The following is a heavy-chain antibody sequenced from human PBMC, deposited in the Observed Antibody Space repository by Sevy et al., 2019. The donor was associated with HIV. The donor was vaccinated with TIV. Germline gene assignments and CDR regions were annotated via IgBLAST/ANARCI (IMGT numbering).Heavy chain of an antibody. J-gene: IGHJ5*02. CDR1: GFTFSSYE. CDR3: ARGRGSGWPPRKNNWFDP. CDR2: ISSSGSTI. Sequence: GGSLRLSCAASGFTFSSYEMNWVRQAPGKGLEWVSYISSSGSTIYYADSVKGRFTISRDNAKNSLYLQMNSLRAEDTADYYCARGRGSGWPPRKNNWFDPWGQGTLVTVSS. D-gene: IGHD6-19*01. V-gene: IGHV3-48*03.